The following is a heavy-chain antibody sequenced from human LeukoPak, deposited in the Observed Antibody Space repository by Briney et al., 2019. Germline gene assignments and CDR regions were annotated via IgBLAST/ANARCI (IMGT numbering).Heavy chain of an antibody. Sequence: AGGSLRLSCAASGFTVSSNYMSWVRQAPGKGLEWVSVIYSGGSTYYADSVKGRFTISRDNSKNTLYLQMNSLRAEDTAVYYCARDPYYYGSGSYKVGSGYYGMDVWGQGTTVTVSS. CDR3: ARDPYYYGSGSYKVGSGYYGMDV. CDR1: GFTVSSNY. D-gene: IGHD3-10*01. CDR2: IYSGGST. J-gene: IGHJ6*02. V-gene: IGHV3-66*01.